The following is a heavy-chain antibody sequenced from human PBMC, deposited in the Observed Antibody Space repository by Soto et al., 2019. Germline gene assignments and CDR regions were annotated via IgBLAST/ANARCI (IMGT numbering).Heavy chain of an antibody. CDR1: AFTFSGHY. CDR2: SRNKANNYTT. CDR3: ARDGGIAARHYYGMDV. D-gene: IGHD6-6*01. Sequence: PGGSLRLSCAASAFTFSGHYMVWVRQAPGKGLEWVGRSRNKANNYTTEYAASVKGRFTISRDDSKNSLYLQVNSLKTEDTAVYYCARDGGIAARHYYGMDVWGQGTTVTVS. V-gene: IGHV3-72*01. J-gene: IGHJ6*02.